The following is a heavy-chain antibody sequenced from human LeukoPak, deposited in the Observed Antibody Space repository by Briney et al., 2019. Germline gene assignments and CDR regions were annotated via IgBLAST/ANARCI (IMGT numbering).Heavy chain of an antibody. D-gene: IGHD1-1*01. V-gene: IGHV3-23*01. CDR3: AKSTTDYYFDY. Sequence: PGGSLRLSCAASGFPFRSYPMRWARGAPGRGREGVSAISGSGGSTYYADSVKGRFTISRDNSKNTLYLQMNSLRAEDTAVYYCAKSTTDYYFDYWGQGTLVTVSS. CDR2: ISGSGGST. CDR1: GFPFRSYP. J-gene: IGHJ4*02.